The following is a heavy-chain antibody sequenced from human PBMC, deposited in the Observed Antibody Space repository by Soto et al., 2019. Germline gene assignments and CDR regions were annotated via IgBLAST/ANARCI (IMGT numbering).Heavy chain of an antibody. D-gene: IGHD3-10*01. Sequence: QVHLQQWGAGLLKPSETLSLTCAVYDGSFSDFYWSWIRQPPGKGLEWIGEINHSGATNYNPSLKSRVTISVDTSKNQFSLKVNSVTAADTAVFYCARGRPGVRGIRFDSWGQATLFTVSS. V-gene: IGHV4-34*01. CDR1: DGSFSDFY. J-gene: IGHJ4*02. CDR2: INHSGAT. CDR3: ARGRPGVRGIRFDS.